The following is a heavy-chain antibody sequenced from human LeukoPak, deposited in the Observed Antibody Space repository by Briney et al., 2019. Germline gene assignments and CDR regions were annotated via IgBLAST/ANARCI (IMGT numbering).Heavy chain of an antibody. Sequence: PGGSLRLSCAASGFTFSSYGMHWVRQAPGKGLEWVAVIPYDGSNKYYADSVKGRFTISRDNSKNTLYLQMNSLRAEDTAVYYCATSWYDILTGYYNRKPFDYWGQGTLVTVSS. J-gene: IGHJ4*02. D-gene: IGHD3-9*01. CDR3: ATSWYDILTGYYNRKPFDY. CDR2: IPYDGSNK. CDR1: GFTFSSYG. V-gene: IGHV3-30*03.